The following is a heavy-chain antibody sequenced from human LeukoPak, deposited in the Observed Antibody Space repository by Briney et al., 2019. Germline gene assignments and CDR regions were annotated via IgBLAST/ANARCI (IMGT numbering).Heavy chain of an antibody. D-gene: IGHD1-7*01. Sequence: GGSLRLSCAASGFTFRSYGMHWVRQAPGKGLEWVAFIRYDGSNTYYADSVKGRFTITRDNSKNTLYLQMNSLRAEDTAVYYCAKDLAELFDYWGQGTLVTVSS. CDR1: GFTFRSYG. CDR3: AKDLAELFDY. J-gene: IGHJ4*02. V-gene: IGHV3-30*02. CDR2: IRYDGSNT.